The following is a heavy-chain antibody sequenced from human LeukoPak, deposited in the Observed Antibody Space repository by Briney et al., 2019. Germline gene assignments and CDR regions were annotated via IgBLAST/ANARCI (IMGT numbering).Heavy chain of an antibody. CDR2: MNPNSGNT. CDR3: ARKAKQWLVQTFDP. V-gene: IGHV1-8*01. Sequence: ASVKVSCKASGYTFTSYDINWVRQATGQGLEWMGWMNPNSGNTGYAQKFQGRVTMTRNTSISTAYMELSSLRSEDTAVYYCARKAKQWLVQTFDPWGQGTLVTVSS. CDR1: GYTFTSYD. J-gene: IGHJ5*02. D-gene: IGHD6-19*01.